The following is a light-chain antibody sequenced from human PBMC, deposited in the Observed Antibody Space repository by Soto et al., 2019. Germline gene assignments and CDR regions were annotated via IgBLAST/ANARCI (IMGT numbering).Light chain of an antibody. J-gene: IGLJ1*01. CDR2: DVS. V-gene: IGLV2-14*01. CDR3: NSYTSSSPPYV. CDR1: NSDIGRYNF. Sequence: QSALTQPASVSGSAGQSISISCAGTNSDIGRYNFVSWYQQRPGQAPKLLIFDVSNRPSGISDRFPGSKSGQTASLTISGLQAEDEADYYCNSYTSSSPPYVFGTG.